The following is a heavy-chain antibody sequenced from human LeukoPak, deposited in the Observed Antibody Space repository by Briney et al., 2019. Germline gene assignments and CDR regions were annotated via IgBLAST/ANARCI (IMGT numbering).Heavy chain of an antibody. D-gene: IGHD6-6*01. J-gene: IGHJ4*02. CDR2: INPNSGGT. Sequence: ASVKVSCKASGYTFTGYYMHWVRQAPGQGLGWMGWINPNSGGTNYAQKFQGRVTMTRDTSISTAYMELSRLRSDDTAVYYCAGSTREYSSSSVAREWGQGTLVTVSS. CDR1: GYTFTGYY. CDR3: AGSTREYSSSSVARE. V-gene: IGHV1-2*02.